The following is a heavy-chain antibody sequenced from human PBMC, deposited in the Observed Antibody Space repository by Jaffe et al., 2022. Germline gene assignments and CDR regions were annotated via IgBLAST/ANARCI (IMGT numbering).Heavy chain of an antibody. J-gene: IGHJ3*02. CDR2: ISWNSGSI. D-gene: IGHD1-7*01. CDR3: AKDAVWNYGGWRGAFDI. V-gene: IGHV3-9*01. CDR1: GFTFDDYA. Sequence: EVQLVESGGGLVQPGRSLRLSCAASGFTFDDYAMHWVRQAPGKGLEWVSGISWNSGSIGYADSVKGRFTISRDNAKNSLYLQMNSLRAEDTALYYCAKDAVWNYGGWRGAFDIWGQGTMVTVSS.